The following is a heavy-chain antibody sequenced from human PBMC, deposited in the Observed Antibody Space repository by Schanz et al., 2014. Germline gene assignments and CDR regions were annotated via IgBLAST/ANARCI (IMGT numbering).Heavy chain of an antibody. CDR2: IATSSSTR. CDR1: GFDFNSYS. D-gene: IGHD3-10*01. CDR3: ARLPVGYGSGIWDV. Sequence: EVRLVESGGGLVQPGGSLRLSCEASGFDFNSYSMNWVRQVPGKGLEWLSYIATSSSTRHYADSVKGRVTISRDNAKNSLFLQMNSLRVEDTAVYYCARLPVGYGSGIWDVWGQATTVIVSS. J-gene: IGHJ6*02. V-gene: IGHV3-48*01.